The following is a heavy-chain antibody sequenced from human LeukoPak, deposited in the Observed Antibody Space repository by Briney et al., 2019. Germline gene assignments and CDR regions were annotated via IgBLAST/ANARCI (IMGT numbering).Heavy chain of an antibody. CDR3: AKGVSQPGSFPVS. Sequence: GGSLRLSCSVSGFSFSNYNMHWVRQAPGKGLVWVSRISGDGRSIVYADSVKGRFTISRDNANNTLYLQMNSQTADDTPLYYCAKGVSQPGSFPVSCGQGILVTVSS. CDR1: GFSFSNYN. V-gene: IGHV3-74*01. J-gene: IGHJ5*02. D-gene: IGHD1-14*01. CDR2: ISGDGRSI.